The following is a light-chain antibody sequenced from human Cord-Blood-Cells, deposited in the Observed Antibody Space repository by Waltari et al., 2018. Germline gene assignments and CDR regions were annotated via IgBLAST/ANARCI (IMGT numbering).Light chain of an antibody. CDR1: QSISSW. CDR3: QQYNSYST. J-gene: IGKJ2*01. CDR2: KAS. V-gene: IGKV1-5*03. Sequence: DIQMTQSPSTLSASVGDXXXITCRASQSISSWFAWYQQKPGKAPKLLIYKASSLESGVPSRFSGSGSGTEFTLTISSLQPDDFATYYCQQYNSYSTFGQGTKLEIK.